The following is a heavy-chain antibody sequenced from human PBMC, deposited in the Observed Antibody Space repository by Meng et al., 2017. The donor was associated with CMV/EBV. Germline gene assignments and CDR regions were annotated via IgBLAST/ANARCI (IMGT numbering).Heavy chain of an antibody. CDR1: GYTFTSYG. V-gene: IGHV1-18*01. CDR3: ARGGYRYCSGGSCYGMVDV. Sequence: ASVTVSCKASGYTFTSYGISLVRQAPGQGLEWMGWISAYNGNTHYAQKLQGRVTMTTDESTSTAYMELSSLRSEDTAVYYCARGGYRYCSGGSCYGMVDVWGQGTTVTVSS. D-gene: IGHD2-15*01. J-gene: IGHJ6*02. CDR2: ISAYNGNT.